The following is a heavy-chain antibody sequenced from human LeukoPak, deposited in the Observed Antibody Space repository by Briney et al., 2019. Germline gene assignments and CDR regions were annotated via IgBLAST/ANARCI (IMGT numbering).Heavy chain of an antibody. V-gene: IGHV3-53*04. CDR2: IYTGGDT. CDR1: GFTFSSHS. J-gene: IGHJ6*02. CDR3: SRRHSATAYYGMDV. D-gene: IGHD6-25*01. Sequence: GGSLRLSCTASGFTFSSHSMNWVRQAPGKGLEWVSVIYTGGDTYYADSVKGRFTISRHNSKNTVYLQMNRLTVEDTAVYYWSRRHSATAYYGMDVWGQGTTVTVSS.